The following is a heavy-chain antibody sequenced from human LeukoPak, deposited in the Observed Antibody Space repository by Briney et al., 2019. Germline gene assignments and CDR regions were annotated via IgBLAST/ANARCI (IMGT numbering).Heavy chain of an antibody. CDR1: GFTFSSYS. CDR3: ARVGSTYYDAFDI. V-gene: IGHV3-21*01. Sequence: PGGSLRLSCAASGFTFSSYSMNWVRQAPGKGLEWVSSISSSSSYIYYADSVKGRFTISRDNAKNSLYLQMISLRAEDTAVYYCARVGSTYYDAFDIWGQGTMVTVSS. J-gene: IGHJ3*02. CDR2: ISSSSSYI. D-gene: IGHD2-15*01.